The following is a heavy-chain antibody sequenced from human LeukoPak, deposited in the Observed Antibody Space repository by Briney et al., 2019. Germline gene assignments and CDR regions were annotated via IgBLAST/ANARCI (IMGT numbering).Heavy chain of an antibody. CDR2: IYHSGST. Sequence: SESLSLTCAVSDYSISSAYYWGWIRQPPGKGLEWIGSIYHSGSTDYNPALKSRVTISVDTSKTQFSLKLRSVTAADTAVYYCARDQAYCGGDCYFDFWGQGTLVTVSS. D-gene: IGHD2-21*02. J-gene: IGHJ4*02. V-gene: IGHV4-38-2*02. CDR1: DYSISSAYY. CDR3: ARDQAYCGGDCYFDF.